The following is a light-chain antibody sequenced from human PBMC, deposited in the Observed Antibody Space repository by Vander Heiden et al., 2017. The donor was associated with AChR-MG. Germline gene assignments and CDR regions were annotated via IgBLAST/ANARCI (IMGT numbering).Light chain of an antibody. CDR3: LQDYDYPLT. CDR1: RGIRNG. CDR2: AAS. Sequence: AIQMTQSPSPLSASIVDRVTITCRASRGIRNGLGWYQEKVGEAPKLLIYAASRLQSGVPSRFSGSGSGTFFTLTISSRQPEDYATYYCLQDYDYPLTFGQGTTVEIK. J-gene: IGKJ1*01. V-gene: IGKV1-6*01.